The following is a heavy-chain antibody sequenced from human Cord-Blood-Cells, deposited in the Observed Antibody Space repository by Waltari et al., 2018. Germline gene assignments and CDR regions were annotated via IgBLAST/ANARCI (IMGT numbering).Heavy chain of an antibody. V-gene: IGHV1-8*03. CDR1: GYTFTTYH. D-gene: IGHD2-2*01. Sequence: QVQLVQSGAEVKKPGASVKVSLKASGYTFTTYHTHWVRHAHGQGLEWMGWMNPNSGNTGYAQKFQGRVTITRNTSISTAYMELSSLRSEDTAVYYCARGLGYCSSTSCYFDYWGQGTLVTVSS. CDR3: ARGLGYCSSTSCYFDY. J-gene: IGHJ4*02. CDR2: MNPNSGNT.